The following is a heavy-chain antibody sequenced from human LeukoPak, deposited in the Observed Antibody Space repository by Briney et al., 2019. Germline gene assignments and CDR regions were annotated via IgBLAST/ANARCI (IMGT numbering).Heavy chain of an antibody. Sequence: PGGSLRLSCAASGFTFSSYAMHWVRQAPGKGLERVAVISYDGSNKYYADSVKGRFTISRDNSKNTLYLQMNSLRAEDTAVYYCARGSYGSSGSAGWGQGTLVTVSS. J-gene: IGHJ4*02. CDR1: GFTFSSYA. CDR2: ISYDGSNK. V-gene: IGHV3-30-3*01. D-gene: IGHD3-22*01. CDR3: ARGSYGSSGSAG.